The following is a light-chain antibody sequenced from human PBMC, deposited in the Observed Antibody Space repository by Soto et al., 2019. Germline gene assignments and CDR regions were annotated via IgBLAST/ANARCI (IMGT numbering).Light chain of an antibody. Sequence: HSVLTQAASVSGSPGQSSTISCTRTSSDVGGYNYVSWYQQHPGKAPKLLIYDVSNRPSGASNRFSGSKSGNTASLTISGLQAEDEADYYCSSYTGSTTLHYVFGTGTKVTVL. CDR2: DVS. J-gene: IGLJ1*01. CDR3: SSYTGSTTLHYV. V-gene: IGLV2-14*01. CDR1: SSDVGGYNY.